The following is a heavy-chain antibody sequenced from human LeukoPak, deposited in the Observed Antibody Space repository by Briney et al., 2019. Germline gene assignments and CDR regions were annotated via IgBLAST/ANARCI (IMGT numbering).Heavy chain of an antibody. V-gene: IGHV3-11*01. D-gene: IGHD3-22*01. J-gene: IGHJ6*02. CDR1: GFTFSDYY. CDR2: ISSSGSTI. Sequence: GGSLRLSCAASGFTFSDYYMSWIRQAPGKGLEWVSCISSSGSTIYYADSVKGRFTISRDNAKNSLYLQMNSLRAEDTAVYYCARDESYYYDSSGNYYGMDVWGQGTTVTVSS. CDR3: ARDESYYYDSSGNYYGMDV.